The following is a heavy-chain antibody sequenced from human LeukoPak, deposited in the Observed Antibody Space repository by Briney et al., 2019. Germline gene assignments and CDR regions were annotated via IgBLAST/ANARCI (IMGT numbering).Heavy chain of an antibody. CDR1: GFTFSDYY. D-gene: IGHD3-3*01. Sequence: GGSLRLSCAASGFTFSDYYMSWIRQAPGKGLEWVSCISSGYSRMYYADSVKGRFTISRDNAKNSLYLQMNSLRAEDTAVYYCARDSGYEFWSGFYAPNFDYWGQGILVSVSS. V-gene: IGHV3-11*04. CDR2: ISSGYSRM. J-gene: IGHJ4*02. CDR3: ARDSGYEFWSGFYAPNFDY.